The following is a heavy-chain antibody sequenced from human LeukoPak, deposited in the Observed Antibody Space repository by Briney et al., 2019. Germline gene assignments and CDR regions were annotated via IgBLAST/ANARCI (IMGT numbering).Heavy chain of an antibody. V-gene: IGHV3-23*01. D-gene: IGHD3-10*01. CDR1: GFTFSTYW. Sequence: GGSLRLSCAVSGFTFSTYWMNWVRQAPGKGLEWVSAISSSGDDTYYADSVKGRFTISRDNSKNTLYLQMNSLRVEDTAVYHCAKGQASVRGVLNWFDPWGQGTLVTASS. CDR2: ISSSGDDT. CDR3: AKGQASVRGVLNWFDP. J-gene: IGHJ5*02.